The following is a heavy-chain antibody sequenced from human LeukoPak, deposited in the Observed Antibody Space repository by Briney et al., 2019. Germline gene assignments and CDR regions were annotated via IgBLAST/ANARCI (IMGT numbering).Heavy chain of an antibody. D-gene: IGHD6-19*01. Sequence: TSETLSLTCTVSGGSISSYYWSWIRQPPGEGLEWIGYIYYSGSTNYNPSLKSRVTISVDTSKNQFSLKLSSVTAADTAVYYCARVPIAVAGPRNYWYFDLWGRGTLVTVSS. J-gene: IGHJ2*01. V-gene: IGHV4-59*08. CDR2: IYYSGST. CDR1: GGSISSYY. CDR3: ARVPIAVAGPRNYWYFDL.